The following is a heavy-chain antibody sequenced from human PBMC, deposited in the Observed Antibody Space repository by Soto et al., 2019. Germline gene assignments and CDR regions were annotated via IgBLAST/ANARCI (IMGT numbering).Heavy chain of an antibody. V-gene: IGHV3-23*01. CDR3: ATADGEQWLVPHLDN. CDR2: ISCCGGST. CDR1: GFNFKKFA. D-gene: IGHD6-19*01. Sequence: EVHLLESGGGVVQPGGSLRLSCVASGFNFKKFAMAWVRQAPGEGLEWVSGISCCGGSTSYADSVKGRFSIARDDSKNTLSLQMNSLRVEDTAQYYCATADGEQWLVPHLDNWGQGTLVTVS. J-gene: IGHJ4*02.